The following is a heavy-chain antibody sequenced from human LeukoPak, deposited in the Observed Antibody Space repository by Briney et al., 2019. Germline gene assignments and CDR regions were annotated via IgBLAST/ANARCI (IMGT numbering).Heavy chain of an antibody. CDR3: ARGRRDDILTGYYMRPPSY. Sequence: ASVKVSCKATGFTFTNYDINWVRQATGQGLEWMGWMNPNSGNTGYAQKFQGRVTMTRNTSISTAYMELSSLRSEDTAVYYCARGRRDDILTGYYMRPPSYWGQGTLVTVSS. CDR2: MNPNSGNT. V-gene: IGHV1-8*01. J-gene: IGHJ4*02. CDR1: GFTFTNYD. D-gene: IGHD3-9*01.